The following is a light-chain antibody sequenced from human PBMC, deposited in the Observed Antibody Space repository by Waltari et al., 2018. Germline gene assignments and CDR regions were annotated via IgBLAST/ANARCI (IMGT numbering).Light chain of an antibody. CDR3: QHGYIAPLT. V-gene: IGKV1-NL1*01. Sequence: DIQMTQSPSSLSASVGDRVTIPCRASQGVSNTLAWYQQKPGKVPKLLIYEASTPQSGVPSRFSGSGSGTDFSLTISSLQPEDFATYYCQHGYIAPLTFGGGTKVEIK. CDR1: QGVSNT. J-gene: IGKJ4*01. CDR2: EAS.